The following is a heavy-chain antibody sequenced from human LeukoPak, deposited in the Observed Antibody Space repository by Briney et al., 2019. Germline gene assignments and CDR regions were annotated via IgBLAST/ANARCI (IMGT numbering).Heavy chain of an antibody. Sequence: ASVKVSCKASGRTFSSYAISWVRQAPGQGLEWMGGIIPIFGTANYAQKFQGRVTITADESTSTAYMELSSLRSEDTAVYYCARERNWAIDYWGQGTLVTVSS. CDR2: IIPIFGTA. D-gene: IGHD7-27*01. CDR3: ARERNWAIDY. CDR1: GRTFSSYA. J-gene: IGHJ4*02. V-gene: IGHV1-69*13.